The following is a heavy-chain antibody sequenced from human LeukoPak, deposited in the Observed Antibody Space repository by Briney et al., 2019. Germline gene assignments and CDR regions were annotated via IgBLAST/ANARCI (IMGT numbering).Heavy chain of an antibody. D-gene: IGHD6-13*01. CDR1: GYSISSGYY. CDR2: IYTSGST. V-gene: IGHV4-61*02. J-gene: IGHJ5*02. Sequence: PSETLSLTCNVSGYSISSGYYWSWIRQPAGKGLEWIGRIYTSGSTNYNPSLKSRVTISVDTSKNQFSLKLSSVTAADTAVYYCARGIAANQGWFDPWGQGTLVTVSS. CDR3: ARGIAANQGWFDP.